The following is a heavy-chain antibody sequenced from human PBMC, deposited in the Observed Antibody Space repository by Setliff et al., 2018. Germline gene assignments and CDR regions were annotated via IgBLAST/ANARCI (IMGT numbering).Heavy chain of an antibody. Sequence: PGGSLRLSCAASGFTFSTYRMHWVRQAPGKGLEWVSVIYNRGHTYYADSVKGRFTISRDNAKNSLYLQMNSLRAEDTAVYYCARDNPLDYWGQGTLVTVSS. V-gene: IGHV3-21*01. CDR1: GFTFSTYR. CDR3: ARDNPLDY. J-gene: IGHJ4*02. CDR2: IYNRGHT.